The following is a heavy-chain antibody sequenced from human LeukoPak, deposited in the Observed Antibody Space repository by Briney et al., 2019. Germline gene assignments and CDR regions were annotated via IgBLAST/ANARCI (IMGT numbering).Heavy chain of an antibody. Sequence: ASVQVSCKASGYTFTGNHMHWVRQAPGQGLEWMGWINPNSGGTNYAQKFQGRVIMTRDTSISTAYMELSRLGSDDTAVYYCARGGSTDSIHSCGGNCYFLDYWGQGTLVTVSS. D-gene: IGHD2-21*02. V-gene: IGHV1-2*02. J-gene: IGHJ4*02. CDR1: GYTFTGNH. CDR2: INPNSGGT. CDR3: ARGGSTDSIHSCGGNCYFLDY.